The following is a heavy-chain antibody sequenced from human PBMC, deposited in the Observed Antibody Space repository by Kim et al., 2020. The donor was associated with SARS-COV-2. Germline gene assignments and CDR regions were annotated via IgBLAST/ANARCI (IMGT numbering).Heavy chain of an antibody. CDR2: IVVGSANT. J-gene: IGHJ6*03. CDR3: VADRRRIATQNNYYYYYMDV. Sequence: SVKVSCKASGFTFTKSAIQWVRQARGQRLEWIGWIVVGSANTNYAEQFQHRVTITRDVSTSTVYMKLNSLRSEDTAAYYCVADRRRIATQNNYYYYYMDVWGKGTTVTVSS. D-gene: IGHD6-6*01. CDR1: GFTFTKSA. V-gene: IGHV1-58*02.